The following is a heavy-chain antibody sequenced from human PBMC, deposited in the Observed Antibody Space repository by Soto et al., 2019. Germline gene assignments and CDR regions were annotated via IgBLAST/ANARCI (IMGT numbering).Heavy chain of an antibody. CDR1: GFPISTTYS. CDR2: ISHSGPP. CDR3: ARVTMVIRDSDHFGVDV. J-gene: IGHJ6*02. V-gene: IGHV4-38-2*02. Sequence: SETLSLTCRVSGFPISTTYSWGWIRQPPGKGLEWIGSISHSGPPSYSPSLTSRVSISVDTSKNQVSLKLTSVTAADTAVYFCARVTMVIRDSDHFGVDVWGHGTTVTVS. D-gene: IGHD4-17*01.